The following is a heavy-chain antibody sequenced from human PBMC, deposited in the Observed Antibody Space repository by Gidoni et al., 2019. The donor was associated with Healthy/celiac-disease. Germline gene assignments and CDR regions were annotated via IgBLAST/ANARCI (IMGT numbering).Heavy chain of an antibody. CDR3: ARDGGGENIVVVPAAIGLDYYYGMDV. Sequence: VRQAPGQGLEWMGWISAYNGNTNYAQKLQGRVTMTTDTSTSTAYMELRSLRSDDTAVYYCARDGGGENIVVVPAAIGLDYYYGMDVWGQGTTVTVSS. J-gene: IGHJ6*02. V-gene: IGHV1-18*01. D-gene: IGHD2-2*01. CDR2: ISAYNGNT.